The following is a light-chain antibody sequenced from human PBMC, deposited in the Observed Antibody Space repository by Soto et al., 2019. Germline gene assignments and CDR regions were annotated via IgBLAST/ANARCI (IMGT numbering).Light chain of an antibody. CDR2: DAS. Sequence: EIVLTQSPATLSLSPGERATLSCRASQSVSNFLAWYQQKPGQAPRLLISDASNRATGIPGRFSGSGSGTDFSLTICSLEPEDFAVYYCEQRSNGPWTFGQGTKVEIK. CDR1: QSVSNF. V-gene: IGKV3-11*01. CDR3: EQRSNGPWT. J-gene: IGKJ1*01.